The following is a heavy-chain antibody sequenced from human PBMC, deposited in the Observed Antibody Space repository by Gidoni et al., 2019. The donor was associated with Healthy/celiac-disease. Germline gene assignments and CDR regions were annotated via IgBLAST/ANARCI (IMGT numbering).Heavy chain of an antibody. CDR1: GFTCSSYA. CDR3: AREAGTPRDAFDI. D-gene: IGHD6-19*01. CDR2: ISYDGSNK. V-gene: IGHV3-30-3*01. J-gene: IGHJ3*02. Sequence: QVQLVESGGVVVQPGRSLRLPCAASGFTCSSYAMHWVRQAPGKGLEWVAVISYDGSNKYYADSVKGRFTISRDNSKNTLYLQMNSLRAEDTAVYYCAREAGTPRDAFDIWGQGTMVTVSS.